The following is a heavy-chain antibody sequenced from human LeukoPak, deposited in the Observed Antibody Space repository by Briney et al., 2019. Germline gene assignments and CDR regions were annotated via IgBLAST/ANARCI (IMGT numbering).Heavy chain of an antibody. D-gene: IGHD6-19*01. Sequence: APVKVSCKASGYTFTSSGISWVGQAARQGGEGMGWISAYNGNTNYAQKLQGRVTMTTDTSTSTAYMELRSLRSDDTAVYYCARDPPPAVAGRPYWRRGTLVTVSS. CDR1: GYTFTSSG. V-gene: IGHV1-18*01. J-gene: IGHJ4*02. CDR2: ISAYNGNT. CDR3: ARDPPPAVAGRPY.